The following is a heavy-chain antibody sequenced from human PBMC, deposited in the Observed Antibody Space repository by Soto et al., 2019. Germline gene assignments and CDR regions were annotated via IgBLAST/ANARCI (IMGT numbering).Heavy chain of an antibody. V-gene: IGHV1-69*08. J-gene: IGHJ5*02. CDR1: GGTFSSYT. CDR2: IIPILGIA. D-gene: IGHD3-10*01. Sequence: QVQLVQSGAEVTKPGSSVKVSCKASGGTFSSYTISWVRQAPGQGLEWMGRIIPILGIANYAQKFQGRVTITADKSTSTAYMELSSLRSEDTAVYYCARDNTMVRGARGFDPWGQGTLVTVSS. CDR3: ARDNTMVRGARGFDP.